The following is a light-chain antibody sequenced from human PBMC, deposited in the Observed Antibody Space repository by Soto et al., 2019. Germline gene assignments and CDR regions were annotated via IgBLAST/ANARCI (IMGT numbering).Light chain of an antibody. V-gene: IGKV3-15*01. Sequence: DIVMTQYPATLPVSPGERATLSCRASQSVSSNLAWYQQKPGQAPRFLIYGASTRATGIPARFSGSGSGTEFTLTISSLQSEDFAVYYCQQYDNWPLTFGGGTKVDIK. CDR1: QSVSSN. CDR2: GAS. J-gene: IGKJ4*01. CDR3: QQYDNWPLT.